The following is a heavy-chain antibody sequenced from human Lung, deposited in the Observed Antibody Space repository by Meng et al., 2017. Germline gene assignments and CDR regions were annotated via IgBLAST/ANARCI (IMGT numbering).Heavy chain of an antibody. V-gene: IGHV3-30*01. Sequence: PVESGGGVVQPGRSLRLSCAASVFTFSSYAMHWVRQAPGKGLEWVAVISYDGSNKYYADSVKGRFTISRDNSKNTLYLQMNSLRAEDTAVYYCASGLDLFDYWGQGTLVTVSS. D-gene: IGHD6-19*01. J-gene: IGHJ4*02. CDR1: VFTFSSYA. CDR2: ISYDGSNK. CDR3: ASGLDLFDY.